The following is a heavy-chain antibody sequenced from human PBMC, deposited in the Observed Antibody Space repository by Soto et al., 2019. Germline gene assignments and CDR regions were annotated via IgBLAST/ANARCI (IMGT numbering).Heavy chain of an antibody. V-gene: IGHV4-34*01. CDR3: ARKYRPYYGSGRPYGMDV. Sequence: QVQLQQWGAGLLKPSETLSLPCGVYGGSFSGYYWSWIRQPPGQGLEWIGEVNHSGSTNYNPSLKRRATISGDTSKNQVSLKLSPVTAADTALDYGARKYRPYYGSGRPYGMDVWGQGTTVTVSS. CDR1: GGSFSGYY. CDR2: VNHSGST. D-gene: IGHD3-10*01. J-gene: IGHJ6*02.